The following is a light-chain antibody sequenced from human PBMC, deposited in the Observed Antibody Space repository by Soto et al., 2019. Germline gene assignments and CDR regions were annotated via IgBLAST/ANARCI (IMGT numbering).Light chain of an antibody. CDR3: MQATQYRPYT. V-gene: IGKV2-24*01. CDR2: KVS. J-gene: IGKJ2*01. Sequence: DVVLTQTPLSSPVTLGQPASISCRSSQSLEHSDGNTSLSWLHQRPGQPPRLLIYKVSHRFSGVTDRFSGGGAGTDFTLKISRVEAEDVWIYYCMQATQYRPYTFGQGTKLEIK. CDR1: QSLEHSDGNTS.